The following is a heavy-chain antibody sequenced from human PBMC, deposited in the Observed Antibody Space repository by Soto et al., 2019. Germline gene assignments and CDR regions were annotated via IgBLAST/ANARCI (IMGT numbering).Heavy chain of an antibody. V-gene: IGHV1-18*04. Sequence: ASVKVSFKACGYTFTSYGISWSRQAPGQGLEWMGWISAYNGNTNYAQKLQGRVTMTTDTSTSTAYMELRSLRSDDTAVYYCATTSSGWSYYFDYWGQGTLVTVSS. D-gene: IGHD6-19*01. J-gene: IGHJ4*02. CDR2: ISAYNGNT. CDR1: GYTFTSYG. CDR3: ATTSSGWSYYFDY.